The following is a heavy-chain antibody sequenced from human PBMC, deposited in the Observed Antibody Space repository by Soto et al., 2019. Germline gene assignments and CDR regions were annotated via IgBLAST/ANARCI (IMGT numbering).Heavy chain of an antibody. CDR1: GYTLTELS. Sequence: ASVKVSCKVSGYTLTELSMHWVRQAPGKGLEWMGGFDPEDGETIYAQKFQGRVTMTEDTSTDTAYMELSSLRSEDTAVYYCATFESGHSGYDYFDYWGQGTLVTVSS. CDR2: FDPEDGET. J-gene: IGHJ4*02. D-gene: IGHD5-12*01. CDR3: ATFESGHSGYDYFDY. V-gene: IGHV1-24*01.